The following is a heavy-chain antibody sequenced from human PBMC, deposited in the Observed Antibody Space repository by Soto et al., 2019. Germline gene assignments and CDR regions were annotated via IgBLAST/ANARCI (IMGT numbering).Heavy chain of an antibody. CDR1: GFSLSTTGVG. Sequence: SGPTLVNPTQTLTLTCTFSGFSLSTTGVGVSWIRQPPGKALEWLALIYWHDDKRYSPSLKSRLTITKNTSKNQVVLTMTNMAPMDTGTYYCAQGGGVTVSLYYYDYWVQGALVTISA. CDR2: IYWHDDK. J-gene: IGHJ4*02. V-gene: IGHV2-5*01. CDR3: AQGGGVTVSLYYYDY. D-gene: IGHD3-16*02.